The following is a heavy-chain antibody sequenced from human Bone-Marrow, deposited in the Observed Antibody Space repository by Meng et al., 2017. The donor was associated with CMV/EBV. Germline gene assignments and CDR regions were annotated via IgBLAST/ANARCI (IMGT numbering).Heavy chain of an antibody. V-gene: IGHV3-7*01. J-gene: IGHJ6*02. Sequence: GESLKISCAASGFTCSSYCMSWVRQAPGKGLEWVANIKQDGSEKYYVDSVKGRFTISRDNAKNSLYLQMNSLRAADTAVYYCARFTVTTFLGFYYYYGMDVWGQGTTVTVSS. CDR3: ARFTVTTFLGFYYYYGMDV. CDR1: GFTCSSYC. CDR2: IKQDGSEK. D-gene: IGHD4-17*01.